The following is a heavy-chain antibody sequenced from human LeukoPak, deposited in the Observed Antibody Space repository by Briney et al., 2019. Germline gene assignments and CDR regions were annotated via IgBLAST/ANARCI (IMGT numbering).Heavy chain of an antibody. J-gene: IGHJ4*02. D-gene: IGHD3-22*01. V-gene: IGHV3-21*01. CDR3: ARDYYDSSASATFDY. CDR1: GFTFSDYT. CDR2: ISSDKSYI. Sequence: NPGGSLRLSCEASGFTFSDYTMNWVRQAPGKGLEWVSSISSDKSYIEYADSVKGRFSISRDNTKNSLFLEMRSLRVEDTAVYFCARDYYDSSASATFDYWGQGNLVTVSS.